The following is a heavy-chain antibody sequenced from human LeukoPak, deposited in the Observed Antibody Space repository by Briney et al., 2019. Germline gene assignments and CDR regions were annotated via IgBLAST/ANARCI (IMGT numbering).Heavy chain of an antibody. CDR3: AGGVVATTIDY. CDR2: ISHSGST. Sequence: SETLSLTCAVYGGSFSGYYWSWIRQPPGKGLEWIGEISHSGSTNYNPSLKSRVTISVDTSKNQFSLKLSSVTAADTAVYYCAGGVVATTIDYWGQGTLVTVSS. V-gene: IGHV4-34*01. J-gene: IGHJ4*02. CDR1: GGSFSGYY. D-gene: IGHD5-12*01.